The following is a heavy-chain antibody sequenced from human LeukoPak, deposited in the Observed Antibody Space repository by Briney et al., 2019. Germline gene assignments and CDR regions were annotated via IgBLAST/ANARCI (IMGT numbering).Heavy chain of an antibody. CDR1: GGSISSGGYY. CDR3: ARHAVSGDGNFDY. J-gene: IGHJ4*02. Sequence: PSQTLSLTCTVSGGSISSGGYYWGWIRQPPGKGLEWIGSIYYSGSTYYNPSLKSRVTISVDTSKNQFSLKLSSVTAADTAVYYCARHAVSGDGNFDYWGQGTLVTVSS. CDR2: IYYSGST. D-gene: IGHD1-14*01. V-gene: IGHV4-39*01.